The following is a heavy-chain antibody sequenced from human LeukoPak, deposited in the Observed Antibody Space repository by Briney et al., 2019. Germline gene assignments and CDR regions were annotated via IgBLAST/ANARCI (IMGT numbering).Heavy chain of an antibody. CDR1: GGSISSGSYY. Sequence: SQTLSLTCTVSGGSISSGSYYWSWIRQPAGKGLEWIGRISASGSTNYNPSLKSRVTISVDTSKNQFSLKLSSVTAADTAVYYCARRCSSTNCFVWYFDSWGRGILVTVSS. CDR3: ARRCSSTNCFVWYFDS. CDR2: ISASGST. V-gene: IGHV4-61*02. J-gene: IGHJ2*01. D-gene: IGHD2-2*01.